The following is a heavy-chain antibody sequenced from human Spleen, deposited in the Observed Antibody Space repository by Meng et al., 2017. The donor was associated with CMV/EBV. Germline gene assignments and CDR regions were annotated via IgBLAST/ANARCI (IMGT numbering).Heavy chain of an antibody. D-gene: IGHD3-22*01. J-gene: IGHJ4*02. CDR1: GGSVSSGSYY. CDR2: IYYSGST. CDR3: ARYNYDSSGPGVDY. V-gene: IGHV4-61*01. Sequence: GSLRLSCTVSGGSVSSGSYYWSWIRQPPGKGLEWIGYIYYSGSTNYNPSLKSRVTISVDTSKNQFSLKLSSVTAADTAVYYCARYNYDSSGPGVDYWGQGTLVTVSS.